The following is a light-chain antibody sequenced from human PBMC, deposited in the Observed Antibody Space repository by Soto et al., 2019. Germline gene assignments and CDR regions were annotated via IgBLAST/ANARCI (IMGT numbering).Light chain of an antibody. V-gene: IGLV2-14*01. CDR1: SSDVGCYDY. CDR3: SSYTRSDTRV. Sequence: QSALTQPASVSGSPGQSITISCTGSSSDVGCYDYVSWYQQHPGKAPKLMIYEVSNRPSGVSNRFSGSKSGNTASLTISGLQAEDEADYYCSSYTRSDTRVFGTGTKVTVL. J-gene: IGLJ1*01. CDR2: EVS.